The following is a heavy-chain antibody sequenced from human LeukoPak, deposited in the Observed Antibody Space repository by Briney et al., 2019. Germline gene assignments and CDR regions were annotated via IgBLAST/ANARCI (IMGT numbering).Heavy chain of an antibody. CDR2: ISAYNGNT. Sequence: GASVKVSCKASGYTFTNYGITWVRQAPGQGLEWMGWISAYNGNTNYAQKLQGRVTMTTDTSTSTAYMELRSLRSDDTAVYYCARVSPPVVVAAMPWGQGTLVTVSS. V-gene: IGHV1-18*01. D-gene: IGHD2-15*01. CDR1: GYTFTNYG. CDR3: ARVSPPVVVAAMP. J-gene: IGHJ5*02.